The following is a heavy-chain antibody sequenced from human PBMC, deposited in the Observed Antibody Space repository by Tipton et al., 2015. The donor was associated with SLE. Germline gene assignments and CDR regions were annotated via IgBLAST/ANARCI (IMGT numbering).Heavy chain of an antibody. V-gene: IGHV1-69*13. J-gene: IGHJ6*02. CDR3: ARAGKGGDYYYYGMDD. CDR1: GGTFSSYA. D-gene: IGHD1-26*01. CDR2: FIPIFGTA. Sequence: QSGAEVKKPGSSVKVSCKASGGTFSSYAISWVRQAPGQWLEWMGRFIPIFGTANYAQKFQGRVTITADDSTSTAYMELSSLRSEGTAVYYCARAGKGGDYYYYGMDDWGQGTTVTVSS.